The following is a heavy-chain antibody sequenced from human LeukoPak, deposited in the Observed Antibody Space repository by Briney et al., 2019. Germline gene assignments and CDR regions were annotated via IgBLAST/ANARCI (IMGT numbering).Heavy chain of an antibody. CDR1: GFTFSSYG. Sequence: GRSLRLSCAASGFTFSSYGMHWVRQAPGKGLEWVAVIWYDGSNKYYADSVKGRFTISRDNSKNTLYLQMNSLRAEDTAVYYCAKLELRWYFDYWGQGTLVTVSS. CDR3: AKLELRWYFDY. D-gene: IGHD1-7*01. V-gene: IGHV3-33*06. J-gene: IGHJ4*02. CDR2: IWYDGSNK.